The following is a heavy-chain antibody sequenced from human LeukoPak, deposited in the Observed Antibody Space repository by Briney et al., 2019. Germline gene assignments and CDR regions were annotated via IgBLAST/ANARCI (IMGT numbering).Heavy chain of an antibody. J-gene: IGHJ4*02. Sequence: ASVKVSCKASVYTFTSYGISWVRQAPGQGLEWMGWISAYNGNTNYAQKLQGRVTMTTDTSTSTAYMELRSLRSDDTAVYCCARVGLSRGTHDYWGQGTLVTVSS. CDR3: ARVGLSRGTHDY. CDR2: ISAYNGNT. CDR1: VYTFTSYG. V-gene: IGHV1-18*01. D-gene: IGHD1/OR15-1a*01.